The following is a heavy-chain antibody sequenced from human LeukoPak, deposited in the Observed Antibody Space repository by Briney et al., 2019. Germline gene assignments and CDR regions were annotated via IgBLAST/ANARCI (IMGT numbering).Heavy chain of an antibody. J-gene: IGHJ6*02. CDR2: TYYRSKWYN. Sequence: SQTLSLTCAISGDSVSSISVAWNWNRQSPSRVLEWLGRTYYRSKWYNEYAVSVKGRININPDPSKNPFSLQLNSVTPEDTAVYYCALARSEYHYGMDVWGQGATVTVSS. CDR3: ALARSEYHYGMDV. CDR1: GDSVSSISVA. V-gene: IGHV6-1*01.